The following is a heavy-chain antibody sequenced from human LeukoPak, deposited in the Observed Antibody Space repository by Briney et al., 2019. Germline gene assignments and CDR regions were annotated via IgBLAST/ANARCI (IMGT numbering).Heavy chain of an antibody. CDR2: IYYSGST. J-gene: IGHJ4*02. D-gene: IGHD6-13*01. V-gene: IGHV4-39*07. Sequence: SETLSLTCTVSGGSISSSSYYWGWIRQPPGKGLDWIGGIYYSGSTYYNPSLKSRVTMSVDTSKNQFSLKLSSVTAADTAVYYCARDWGAAAYFPLWGQGTLVTVSS. CDR3: ARDWGAAAYFPL. CDR1: GGSISSSSYY.